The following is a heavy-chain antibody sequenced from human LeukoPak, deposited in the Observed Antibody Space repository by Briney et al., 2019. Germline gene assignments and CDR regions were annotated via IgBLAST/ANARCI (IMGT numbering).Heavy chain of an antibody. CDR1: GFPFSDFS. CDR3: AKQSYARSLGE. D-gene: IGHD2-8*01. Sequence: GGSLRLSCATSGFPFSDFSMSWVRQAPGKGLGWVSTTNSGGTSTYYAESVKGRFTISRDNSKNTPYLQMSSLRVEDTAVYYCAKQSYARSLGEGGPGTLVSVSS. CDR2: TNSGGTST. V-gene: IGHV3-23*01. J-gene: IGHJ4*02.